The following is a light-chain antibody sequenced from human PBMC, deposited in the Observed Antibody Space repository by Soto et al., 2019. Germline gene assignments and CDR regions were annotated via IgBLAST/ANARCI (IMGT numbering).Light chain of an antibody. CDR2: SNN. V-gene: IGLV1-44*01. Sequence: QSVLTQPPSASGTPGQRVTISCSGSNSNIGSNTVNWYQQVPGTAPKLLIYSNNQRPSGVPDRSSGSKSGTSASLAISGLQSEDEADYSCAAWDDSLNGGVFGGGTKLTVL. CDR3: AAWDDSLNGGV. J-gene: IGLJ3*02. CDR1: NSNIGSNT.